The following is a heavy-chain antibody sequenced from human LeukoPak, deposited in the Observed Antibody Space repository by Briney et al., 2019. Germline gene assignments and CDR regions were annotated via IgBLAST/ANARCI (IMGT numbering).Heavy chain of an antibody. CDR1: GFTFSSYA. J-gene: IGHJ4*02. CDR2: ISYDGSNK. Sequence: GGSLRLSCAASGFTFSSYAMHWVRQAPGKRLEWVAVISYDGSNKYYADSVKGRFTISRDNSKNTLYLQMNSLRAEDTAVYYCARASWPQAYDYWGQGTLVTVSS. D-gene: IGHD5-24*01. CDR3: ARASWPQAYDY. V-gene: IGHV3-30-3*01.